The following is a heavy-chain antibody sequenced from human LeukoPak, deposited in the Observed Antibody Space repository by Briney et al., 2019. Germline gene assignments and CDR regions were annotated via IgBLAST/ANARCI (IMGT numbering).Heavy chain of an antibody. J-gene: IGHJ4*02. CDR1: GFTFSSYA. Sequence: GGSLRLSCAASGFTFSSYAMSWVRQAPGKGLEWVAIIKEDGSAKFYVDSVKGRFTISRDNAKSALSLEMNSLRAEDTALYYCARGFTGSYDWWGQGTLVTVSS. CDR3: ARGFTGSYDW. CDR2: IKEDGSAK. V-gene: IGHV3-7*04. D-gene: IGHD3-10*01.